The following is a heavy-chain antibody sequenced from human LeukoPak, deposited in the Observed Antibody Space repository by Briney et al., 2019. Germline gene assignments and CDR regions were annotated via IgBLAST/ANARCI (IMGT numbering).Heavy chain of an antibody. J-gene: IGHJ4*02. CDR3: ARHGASGSYLYYFDY. CDR1: GGSISSYY. V-gene: IGHV4-59*08. D-gene: IGHD1-26*01. CDR2: IYYSGST. Sequence: PSETLSLTCGVSGGSISSYYWSWIRQTPGKGLEWIGYIYYSGSTNYNPSLKSRVTISVDTSKNQFSLKLSSVTAADTAVYFCARHGASGSYLYYFDYWGQGTLVTVSS.